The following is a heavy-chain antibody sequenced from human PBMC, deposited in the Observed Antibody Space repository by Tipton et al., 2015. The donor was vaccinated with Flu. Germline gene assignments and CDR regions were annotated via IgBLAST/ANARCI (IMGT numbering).Heavy chain of an antibody. Sequence: QSGAEVKKPGSSVKVSCKASGGTFSSYAISWVRQAPGQGLEWMGGIIPIFGTANYAQKFQGRVTITADKSTSTAYMELSSLRSEDTAVYYCARGAYSGYPGEGWFDPWGQGTLVTVSS. CDR2: IIPIFGTA. CDR3: ARGAYSGYPGEGWFDP. D-gene: IGHD5-12*01. V-gene: IGHV1-69*06. J-gene: IGHJ5*02. CDR1: GGTFSSYA.